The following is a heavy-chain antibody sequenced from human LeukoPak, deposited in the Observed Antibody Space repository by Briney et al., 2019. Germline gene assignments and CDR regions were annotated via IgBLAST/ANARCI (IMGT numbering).Heavy chain of an antibody. Sequence: PGGSLRLSCAASGFTFSSYAMSWVRQAPGKGLEWVSAVSGSGGSTYYADSVKGRFTISRDNSKNTLYLQMNNLRAEDTALYYCAKERIQLWPTYFDYWGQGTLVTVSS. V-gene: IGHV3-23*01. D-gene: IGHD1-1*01. CDR1: GFTFSSYA. CDR2: VSGSGGST. CDR3: AKERIQLWPTYFDY. J-gene: IGHJ4*02.